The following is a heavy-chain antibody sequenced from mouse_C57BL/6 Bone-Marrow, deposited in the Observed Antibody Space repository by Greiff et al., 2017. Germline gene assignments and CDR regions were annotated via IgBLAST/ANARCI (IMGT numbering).Heavy chain of an antibody. Sequence: VQLKQSGPELVKPGASVKISCKASGYTFTDYYMNWVKQSHGKSLEWIGDINPNNGGTSYNEKFKGKATLTVDKSSSTAYMELRSLTSEDSAVYYWARTGWDDYFDYWGQGTTLTVSS. V-gene: IGHV1-26*01. J-gene: IGHJ2*01. CDR2: INPNNGGT. CDR3: ARTGWDDYFDY. CDR1: GYTFTDYY. D-gene: IGHD4-1*01.